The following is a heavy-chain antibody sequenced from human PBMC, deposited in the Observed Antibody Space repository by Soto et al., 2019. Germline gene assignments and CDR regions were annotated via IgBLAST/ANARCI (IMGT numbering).Heavy chain of an antibody. J-gene: IGHJ4*02. CDR3: ARDSGLKGFDY. V-gene: IGHV3-30-3*01. Sequence: QVQLVESGGGVVQPGRSLRLSCAASGFTFSSYAMHWVRQAPGKGLEWVAVISYDGSNKYYADSVKGRFTISRDNSKNTLYLQMNNLRAEDTAVYYCARDSGLKGFDYWGQGTLVTVSS. CDR1: GFTFSSYA. CDR2: ISYDGSNK.